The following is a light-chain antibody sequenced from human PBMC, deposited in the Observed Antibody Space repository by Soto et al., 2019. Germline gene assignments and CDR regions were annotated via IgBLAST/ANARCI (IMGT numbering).Light chain of an antibody. CDR3: QQFDTYPYT. J-gene: IGKJ2*01. CDR2: GAS. CDR1: QDISST. V-gene: IGKV1-13*02. Sequence: IQLTQSPSLSASVRDRVTISCRASQDISSTLAWYQQKPGRAPKLLIYGASSLESGVPPRFSGSGSGTDFTLTISSLQPEDFATYYCQQFDTYPYTFGQGTKLEIK.